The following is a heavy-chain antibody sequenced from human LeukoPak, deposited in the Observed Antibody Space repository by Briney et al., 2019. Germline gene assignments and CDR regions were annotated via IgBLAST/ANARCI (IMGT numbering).Heavy chain of an antibody. Sequence: PGGSLRLSCAPSGFIFSSYGTRWVRQAPGKGLEWVAVIPYDGSNKYYADSVKGRFTISRDNSKNTLYLQMNSLRAEDTAVYYCAKDGSSRWYLFDYWGQGTLVTVSS. J-gene: IGHJ4*02. D-gene: IGHD6-13*01. CDR2: IPYDGSNK. CDR1: GFIFSSYG. CDR3: AKDGSSRWYLFDY. V-gene: IGHV3-30*18.